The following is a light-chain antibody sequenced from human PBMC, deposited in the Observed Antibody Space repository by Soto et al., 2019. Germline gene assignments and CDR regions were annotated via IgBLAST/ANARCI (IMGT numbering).Light chain of an antibody. CDR3: SSYTSSSTLYV. V-gene: IGLV2-14*01. CDR1: SSDVGGYNY. CDR2: YVS. Sequence: QSVLTQPASVSGSPGQSITISCTATSSDVGGYNYVSWYQQHPGKAPKLMIYYVSNRPSGVSNRFSGSKSGNTASLTISGLQAEDEADYYCSSYTSSSTLYVFGTGTKLTVL. J-gene: IGLJ1*01.